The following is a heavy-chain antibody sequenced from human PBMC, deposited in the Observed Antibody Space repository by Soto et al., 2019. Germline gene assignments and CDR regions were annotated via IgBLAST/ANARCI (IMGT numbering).Heavy chain of an antibody. V-gene: IGHV3-30*18. CDR3: AKDKMVRGVNPAPTY. CDR1: GFTFSSYG. CDR2: ISYDGSNK. J-gene: IGHJ4*02. Sequence: GGSLRLSCAASGFTFSSYGMHWVRQAPGKGLEWVAVISYDGSNKYYADSVKGRFTISRDNSKNTLYLQMNSLRAEDTAVYYCAKDKMVRGVNPAPTYWGQGTLVTVS. D-gene: IGHD3-10*01.